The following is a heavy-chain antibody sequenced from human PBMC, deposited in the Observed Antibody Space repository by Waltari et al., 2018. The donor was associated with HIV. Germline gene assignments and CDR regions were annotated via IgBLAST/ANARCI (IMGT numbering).Heavy chain of an antibody. J-gene: IGHJ6*02. V-gene: IGHV3-53*01. Sequence: EVQLVESGGGLIQPGGSLRLSCAASGFTVSSNYMSWVRQAPGKGLEWFSVIYSGGSTYYADAVKGRFTISRDNSKNPLYLQMNSLRAEDTAVYYCARGTTTPYGLRFLECYGMDVWGQGTTVTVSS. CDR2: IYSGGST. CDR3: ARGTTTPYGLRFLECYGMDV. D-gene: IGHD3-3*01. CDR1: GFTVSSNY.